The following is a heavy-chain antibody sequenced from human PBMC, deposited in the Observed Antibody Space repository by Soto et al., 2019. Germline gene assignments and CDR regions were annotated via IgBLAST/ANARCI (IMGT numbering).Heavy chain of an antibody. Sequence: QVQLVESGGGVVQPGRSLRLSCAASGFTFSSYGMHWVRQAPGKGLEWVAVISYDGSNKYYADSVKGRFTISRDNSKNTLYLQMNSLRAEDTAVYYSAKECDTDYYGSGSLYYFDYWGQGTLVTVSS. V-gene: IGHV3-30*18. CDR2: ISYDGSNK. D-gene: IGHD3-10*01. CDR3: AKECDTDYYGSGSLYYFDY. J-gene: IGHJ4*02. CDR1: GFTFSSYG.